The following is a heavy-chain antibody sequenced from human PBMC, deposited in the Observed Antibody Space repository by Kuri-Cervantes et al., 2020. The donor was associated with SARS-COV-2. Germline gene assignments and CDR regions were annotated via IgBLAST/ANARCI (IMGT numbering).Heavy chain of an antibody. J-gene: IGHJ4*02. V-gene: IGHV3-9*01. Sequence: SLKISCAASGFTFDDYAMHWVRQAPGKGLEWVSGISWNSGSIGYADSVKGRFTISRDNAKNSLYLQMNSLKTEDTALYYCTTDRPCGAGCADAFDYWGQGALVTVSS. CDR2: ISWNSGSI. CDR3: TTDRPCGAGCADAFDY. CDR1: GFTFDDYA. D-gene: IGHD2-21*02.